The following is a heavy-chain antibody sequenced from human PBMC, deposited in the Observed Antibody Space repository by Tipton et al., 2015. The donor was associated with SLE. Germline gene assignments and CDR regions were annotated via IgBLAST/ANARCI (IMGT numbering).Heavy chain of an antibody. Sequence: GSLRLSCAASGFTFSSYAMSWVRQAPGKGLEWVSAISGRGGSTYYADSVKGRFTISRDNSKNTLYLQRNSLRAEDTAVYYCAKESSSGRYSLVWGQGTMVAVPS. CDR2: ISGRGGST. CDR3: AKESSSGRYSLV. V-gene: IGHV3-23*01. D-gene: IGHD6-19*01. J-gene: IGHJ3*01. CDR1: GFTFSSYA.